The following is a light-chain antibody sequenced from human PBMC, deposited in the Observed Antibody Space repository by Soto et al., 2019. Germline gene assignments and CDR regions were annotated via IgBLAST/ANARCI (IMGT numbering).Light chain of an antibody. CDR1: SSDVGSYNL. J-gene: IGLJ3*02. CDR2: EGS. V-gene: IGLV2-23*01. CDR3: FSYAGSSINWV. Sequence: QSALTQPASVSGSPGQSITISCTGTSSDVGSYNLVSWYQQHPGKAPKLMIYEGSKRPSGVSNRFSGCKSGNTASLTISGLQAEDEADYYCFSYAGSSINWVFGGGTKLTVL.